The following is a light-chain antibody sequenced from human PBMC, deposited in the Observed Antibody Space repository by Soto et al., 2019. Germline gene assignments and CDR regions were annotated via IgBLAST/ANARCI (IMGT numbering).Light chain of an antibody. CDR2: GAS. J-gene: IGKJ1*01. CDR3: QQYTNWPPMA. CDR1: QRVSSN. V-gene: IGKV3-15*01. Sequence: EIVMTPSPATLSVSPGERATLSCSASQRVSSNLAWYQQKPGQAPRLLIYGASTRATGIPARFSGSGSGTDFTLTISRLQYEDFAVYYCQQYTNWPPMAFGHGTKVEIK.